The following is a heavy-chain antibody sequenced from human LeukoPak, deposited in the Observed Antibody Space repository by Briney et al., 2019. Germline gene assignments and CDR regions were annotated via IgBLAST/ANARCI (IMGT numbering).Heavy chain of an antibody. V-gene: IGHV3-23*01. Sequence: GGSLRLSCAASGFTFSSYAMSWVCQAPGKGLEWVSAISGSGGSTYYADPVKGRFTISRDNSKNTLYLQMNNLRAEDTAVYYCAKDCRGPIDYWGQGTLVTVSS. J-gene: IGHJ4*02. CDR1: GFTFSSYA. D-gene: IGHD2-15*01. CDR3: AKDCRGPIDY. CDR2: ISGSGGST.